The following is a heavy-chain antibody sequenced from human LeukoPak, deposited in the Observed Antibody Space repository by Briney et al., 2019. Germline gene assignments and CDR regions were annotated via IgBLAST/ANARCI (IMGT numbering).Heavy chain of an antibody. CDR1: GYTFTSYD. D-gene: IGHD3-16*01. CDR3: ARGSVDRYDYVGGTSTPGGFDY. Sequence: ASVKVSCKASGYTFTSYDINWVRQATGQGLEWMGWMNPNSGNTGYAQKLQGRVTMTRNTSISKAYMELSSLRSEGTAVYYCARGSVDRYDYVGGTSTPGGFDYWGQGTLVTVSS. V-gene: IGHV1-8*01. J-gene: IGHJ4*02. CDR2: MNPNSGNT.